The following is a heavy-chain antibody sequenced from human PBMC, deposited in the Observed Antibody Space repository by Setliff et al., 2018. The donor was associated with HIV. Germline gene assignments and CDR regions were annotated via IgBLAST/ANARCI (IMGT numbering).Heavy chain of an antibody. V-gene: IGHV4-34*01. J-gene: IGHJ4*02. D-gene: IGHD2-2*01. Sequence: SETLSLTCAVYGGSFSGYHWSWIRQSPGKGLEWIGEIDHSGSTDDNPSLKSRVTIPVDTSKNQFSLKLSSVSAADTAVYYCARGHPIVPTGLVSFYFDHWGQGTLVTVSS. CDR2: IDHSGST. CDR3: ARGHPIVPTGLVSFYFDH. CDR1: GGSFSGYH.